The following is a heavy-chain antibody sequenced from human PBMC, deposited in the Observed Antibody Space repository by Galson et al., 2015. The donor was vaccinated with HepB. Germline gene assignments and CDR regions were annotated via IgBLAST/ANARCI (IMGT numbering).Heavy chain of an antibody. V-gene: IGHV3-30*04. J-gene: IGHJ4*02. CDR3: ARDFGSSWPS. CDR2: ISYDGSNK. Sequence: SLRLSCAASGFTFSSYAMHWVRQAPGKGLEWVAVISYDGSNKYYADSVKGRFTISRDNSKNTLYLQMNSLRAEDTAVYYCARDFGSSWPSWGQGTLVTVSS. CDR1: GFTFSSYA. D-gene: IGHD6-13*01.